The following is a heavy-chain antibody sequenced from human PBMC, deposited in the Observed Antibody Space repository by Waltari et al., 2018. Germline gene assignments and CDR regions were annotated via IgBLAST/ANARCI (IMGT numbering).Heavy chain of an antibody. CDR3: VSGESGFAI. CDR2: INGDGRST. CDR1: GLTFSSHW. V-gene: IGHV3-74*01. Sequence: EVQVVESGGGLVQPGGSLRLSCAASGLTFSSHWMHWVRQAPGKGLVWVSRINGDGRSTSYADSVKGRFTISRDNAKNTVYRQMDSLRAEDTAVYYCVSGESGFAIRGQGSLVTVSS. D-gene: IGHD3-3*01. J-gene: IGHJ4*02.